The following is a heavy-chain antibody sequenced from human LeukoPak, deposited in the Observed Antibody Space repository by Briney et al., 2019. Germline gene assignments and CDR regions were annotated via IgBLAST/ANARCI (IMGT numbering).Heavy chain of an antibody. D-gene: IGHD5-18*01. J-gene: IGHJ4*02. CDR1: GFTFRDAG. CDR2: IKSKTDGGTT. CDR3: AHRDTAMVRVDY. V-gene: IGHV3-15*01. Sequence: GGSLRLSCAASGFTFRDAGMSWVRQAPGKGLEWVGRIKSKTDGGTTDYAAPVKGRFTISRDDSKNTLYLQMSRLKTEDTAVYFCAHRDTAMVRVDYWGQGTLVTVSS.